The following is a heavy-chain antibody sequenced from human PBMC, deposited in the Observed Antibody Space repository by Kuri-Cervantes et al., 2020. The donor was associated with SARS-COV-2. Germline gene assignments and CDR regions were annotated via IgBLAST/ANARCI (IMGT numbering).Heavy chain of an antibody. CDR1: ENTFRGYY. D-gene: IGHD3-22*01. J-gene: IGHJ4*02. V-gene: IGHV1-2*02. CDR2: INPNTGDT. CDR3: ARETYYYDSSGYNLEGFDY. Sequence: ASVKVSCKASENTFRGYYIHWVRQAPGQGLEWMGWINPNTGDTKYAQKFQGRVTMTRDMSISTGYMELTSLISPDTAVYYCARETYYYDSSGYNLEGFDYWGQGTLVTVSS.